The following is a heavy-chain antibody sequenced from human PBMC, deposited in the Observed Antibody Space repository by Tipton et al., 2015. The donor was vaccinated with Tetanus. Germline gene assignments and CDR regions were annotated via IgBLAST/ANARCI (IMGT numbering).Heavy chain of an antibody. CDR1: GYTFTNYG. D-gene: IGHD6-19*01. V-gene: IGHV1-18*01. CDR2: DSGYSGNT. Sequence: QLVQSGAEVKKPGASVKVSCKGSGYTFTNYGINWVRQAPGQGLEWMGWDSGYSGNTIYARKVQGRVTMTADTSTNTAYLELRSLRSDDTAVYFCARLVKQWLVPEDYWGQGTLVTVS. CDR3: ARLVKQWLVPEDY. J-gene: IGHJ4*02.